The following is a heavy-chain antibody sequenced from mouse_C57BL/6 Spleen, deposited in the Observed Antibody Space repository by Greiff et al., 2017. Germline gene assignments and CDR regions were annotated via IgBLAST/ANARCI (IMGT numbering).Heavy chain of an antibody. Sequence: VQLQQSGAELVRPGTSVKVSCKASGYAFTNYLIEWVKQRPGQGLEWIGVINPGSGGTNYNEKFKGKATLTADKSSSTAYMQLSSLTSADSAVYFCARVIGDWYFDVWGTGTTVTVSS. D-gene: IGHD1-1*01. J-gene: IGHJ1*03. CDR2: INPGSGGT. CDR3: ARVIGDWYFDV. CDR1: GYAFTNYL. V-gene: IGHV1-54*01.